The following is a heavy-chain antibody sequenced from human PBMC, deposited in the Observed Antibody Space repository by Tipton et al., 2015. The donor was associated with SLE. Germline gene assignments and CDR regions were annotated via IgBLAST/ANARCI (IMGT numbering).Heavy chain of an antibody. J-gene: IGHJ6*03. CDR1: GGSISSDSYY. D-gene: IGHD3-9*01. CDR3: ARDSERIDWLSEGYYYYYMDV. CDR2: IYTSGST. Sequence: TLSLTCTVSGGSISSDSYYWGWIRQPPGKGLEWIGHIYTSGSTNYNPSLKSRVTISVGTSKNQFSLKLSSVTAAGTAVYYCARDSERIDWLSEGYYYYYMDVWGKGTTVTVSS. V-gene: IGHV4-61*09.